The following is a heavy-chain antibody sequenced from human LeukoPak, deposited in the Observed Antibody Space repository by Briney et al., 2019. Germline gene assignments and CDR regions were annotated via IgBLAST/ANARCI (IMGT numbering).Heavy chain of an antibody. V-gene: IGHV4-34*01. J-gene: IGHJ4*02. CDR1: GGSFSGYY. CDR3: ARESVAPYYFDY. Sequence: SETLSLTCAVYGGSFSGYYWSWIRQPPGKGLEWIGEINRSGSTNYNPSLKSRVTISVDTSKNQFSLKLSSVTAADTAVYYCARESVAPYYFDYWGQGTLVTVSS. CDR2: INRSGST.